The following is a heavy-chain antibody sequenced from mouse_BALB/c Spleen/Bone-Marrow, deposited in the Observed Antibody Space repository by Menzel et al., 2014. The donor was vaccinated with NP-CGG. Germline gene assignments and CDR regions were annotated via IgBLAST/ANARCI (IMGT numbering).Heavy chain of an antibody. CDR1: GFDFSRYW. D-gene: IGHD1-1*01. Sequence: EVKLVESGGGLVQPGGSLRLSCAASGFDFSRYWMSWVRQAPGKGLEWIGEINPDSRTINYSPSLKDKFIISRDNAKNTPYLRLNKVRSEDTALYYCARPDYYGYLNYWGQGTTLTVSS. V-gene: IGHV4-1*02. CDR2: INPDSRTI. J-gene: IGHJ2*01. CDR3: ARPDYYGYLNY.